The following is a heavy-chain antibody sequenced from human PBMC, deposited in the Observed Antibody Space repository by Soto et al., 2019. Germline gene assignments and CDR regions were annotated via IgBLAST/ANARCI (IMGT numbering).Heavy chain of an antibody. V-gene: IGHV3-64D*08. CDR3: VKWGNAYYYDSSGPGY. D-gene: IGHD3-22*01. CDR2: ISSNGGST. Sequence: PGGSLRLSCSASGFTFSSYAMHWVRQAPGKGLEYVSAISSNGGSTYYADSVKGRFTISRDNSKNTLYLQMSSLRAEDTAVYYCVKWGNAYYYDSSGPGYWGQGTLVTVSS. CDR1: GFTFSSYA. J-gene: IGHJ4*02.